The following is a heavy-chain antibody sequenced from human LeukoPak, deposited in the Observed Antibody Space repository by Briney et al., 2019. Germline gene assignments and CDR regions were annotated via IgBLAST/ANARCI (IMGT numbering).Heavy chain of an antibody. V-gene: IGHV4-30-2*01. CDR1: GGSISSGGYS. CDR2: IYHSGST. J-gene: IGHJ5*02. CDR3: ARVTVGYCSGGSCSDWFDP. D-gene: IGHD2-15*01. Sequence: SETLSLTCTVSGGSISSGGYSWSWIRQPPGKGLEWIGYIYHSGSTYYNPSLKSRVTISVDRSKNQFSLKLSSVTAADTAVYYCARVTVGYCSGGSCSDWFDPWGQGTLVTVSS.